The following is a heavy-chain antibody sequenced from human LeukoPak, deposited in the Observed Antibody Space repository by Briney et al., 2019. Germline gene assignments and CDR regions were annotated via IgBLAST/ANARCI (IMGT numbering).Heavy chain of an antibody. Sequence: ASVKVSCKASGYTFSGYYIFWVRRAPGQGLEWMGWINPNSGGTNYAPEFQGRLTMTRDASITTAYMELSTLRSDDTAVYYCALIGDHAWFDPWGQGTLVTVSS. J-gene: IGHJ5*02. CDR3: ALIGDHAWFDP. V-gene: IGHV1-2*02. D-gene: IGHD3-10*01. CDR2: INPNSGGT. CDR1: GYTFSGYY.